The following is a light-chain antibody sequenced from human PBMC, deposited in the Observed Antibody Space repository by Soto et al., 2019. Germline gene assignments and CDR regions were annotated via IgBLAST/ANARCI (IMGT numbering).Light chain of an antibody. V-gene: IGKV3-15*01. CDR2: GVS. Sequence: EVVMTQSPATLSVSPGERATLSCRASQTVRSNYLAWYQQKPGQAPRLLIYGVSTRATDIPDRFSGSGSGTEFTLTISSLQSEDFAVYYCQQYNDWPLTFGGGTKVEIK. CDR3: QQYNDWPLT. CDR1: QTVRSN. J-gene: IGKJ4*01.